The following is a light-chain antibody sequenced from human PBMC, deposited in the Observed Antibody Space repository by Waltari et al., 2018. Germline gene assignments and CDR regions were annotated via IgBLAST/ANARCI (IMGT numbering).Light chain of an antibody. CDR3: QQYYSKRT. V-gene: IGKV4-1*01. CDR2: WAS. J-gene: IGKJ1*01. CDR1: QSVLYSSNDKNY. Sequence: DIVMTQSPDSLAVSLGERATINCKSSQSVLYSSNDKNYLAWYQQKPGQPPKLLIYWASTRQSGVPDRFSVSGSGTDFTLTISSLQAEDVAVYYCQQYYSKRTFGQGTKVEI.